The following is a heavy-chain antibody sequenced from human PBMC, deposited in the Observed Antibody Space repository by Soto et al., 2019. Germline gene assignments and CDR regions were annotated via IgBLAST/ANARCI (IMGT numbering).Heavy chain of an antibody. D-gene: IGHD5-18*01. CDR3: TRTANSYGSP. Sequence: EVQLVESGGGLVQPGGSLKLSCAASGFTFSGSAMHWVRQASGKGLEWVGRIRSKANSYATAYAASVKGRFTISRDDSKNTAYLQMNSLKTEATAVYYCTRTANSYGSPWGQGTLVTVSS. J-gene: IGHJ5*02. CDR1: GFTFSGSA. CDR2: IRSKANSYAT. V-gene: IGHV3-73*01.